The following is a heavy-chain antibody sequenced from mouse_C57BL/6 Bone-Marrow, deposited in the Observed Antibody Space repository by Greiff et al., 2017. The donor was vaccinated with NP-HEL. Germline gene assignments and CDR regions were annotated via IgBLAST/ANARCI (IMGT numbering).Heavy chain of an antibody. CDR1: GYSFTDYN. V-gene: IGHV1-39*01. Sequence: VQLQQSGPELVKPGASVKISCKASGYSFTDYNMNWVKQSNGKSLEWIGVINPNYGTTSYNQKFKGKATLNVDQSSSKCDMQRNSLTSEDAAVDYWARSEGDYSNYFAWFAYWGQGTLVTVSA. CDR2: INPNYGTT. CDR3: ARSEGDYSNYFAWFAY. J-gene: IGHJ3*01. D-gene: IGHD2-5*01.